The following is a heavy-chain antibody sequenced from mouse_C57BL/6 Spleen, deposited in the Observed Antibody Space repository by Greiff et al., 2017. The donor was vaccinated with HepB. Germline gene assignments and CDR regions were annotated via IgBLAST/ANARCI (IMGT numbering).Heavy chain of an antibody. CDR3: ARGDSNYYYAMDD. J-gene: IGHJ4*01. D-gene: IGHD2-5*01. CDR1: GYTFTSYW. CDR2: INPSSGYT. V-gene: IGHV1-7*01. Sequence: VQLQQSGAELAKPGASVKLSCKASGYTFTSYWMHWVKQRPGQGLEWIGYINPSSGYTKYNQKFKDKATLTADKSSSTAYMQLSSLTYEDSAVYYCARGDSNYYYAMDDWGQGTSVTVSS.